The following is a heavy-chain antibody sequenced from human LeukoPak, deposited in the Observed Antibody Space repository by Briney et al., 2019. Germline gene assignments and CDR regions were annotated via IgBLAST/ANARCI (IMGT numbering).Heavy chain of an antibody. V-gene: IGHV4-59*01. D-gene: IGHD6-19*01. CDR2: IYYSGST. CDR3: AREGWDSSGWSAYYFDY. CDR1: GGSISSYY. J-gene: IGHJ4*02. Sequence: SGTLSLTCTVSGGSISSYYWSWIRQPPGKGLEWIGYIYYSGSTNYNPSLKSRVTISVDTSKNQFSLKLSSVTAADTAVYYCAREGWDSSGWSAYYFDYWGQGTLVTVSS.